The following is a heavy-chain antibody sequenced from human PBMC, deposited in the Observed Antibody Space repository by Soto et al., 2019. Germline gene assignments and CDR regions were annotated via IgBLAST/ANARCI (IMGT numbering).Heavy chain of an antibody. V-gene: IGHV4-34*01. CDR2: INHSGST. Sequence: SETLSLTCAVYGGSFSGYYWSWIRQPPGKGLEWIGEINHSGSTNYNPSLKSRVTISVDTSKNQFSLKLSSVTAADTAVYYCARAKLQWLPYFDYWGQGTLVTVSS. CDR3: ARAKLQWLPYFDY. D-gene: IGHD6-19*01. J-gene: IGHJ4*02. CDR1: GGSFSGYY.